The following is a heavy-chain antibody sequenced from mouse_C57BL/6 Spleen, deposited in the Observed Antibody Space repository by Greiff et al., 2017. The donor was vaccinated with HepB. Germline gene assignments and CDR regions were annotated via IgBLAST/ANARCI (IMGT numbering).Heavy chain of an antibody. Sequence: EVQGVESGGGLVQPGGSLKLSCAASGFTFSSYGMSWVRQTPDKRLELVATINSNGGSTYYPDSVKGRFTLSRDNAKNTLYLQMSRLKSEDTAMYYGARMARTINWGQGTTLTVSS. CDR1: GFTFSSYG. CDR3: ARMARTIN. CDR2: INSNGGST. V-gene: IGHV5-6-3*01. J-gene: IGHJ2*01.